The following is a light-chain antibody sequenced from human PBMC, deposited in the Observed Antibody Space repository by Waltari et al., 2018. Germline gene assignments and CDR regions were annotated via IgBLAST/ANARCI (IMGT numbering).Light chain of an antibody. V-gene: IGKV3-20*01. J-gene: IGKJ1*01. CDR1: QSVGRT. CDR2: GAS. Sequence: EIVLTQSPGTLSLSPGERATLSCRASQSVGRTLAWYQQNPGQAPRLLMYGASSRATGTPDRFSGSGSGTDFSLTISRLEPEDFAVYYCQHYVRLPATFGQGTKVEIK. CDR3: QHYVRLPAT.